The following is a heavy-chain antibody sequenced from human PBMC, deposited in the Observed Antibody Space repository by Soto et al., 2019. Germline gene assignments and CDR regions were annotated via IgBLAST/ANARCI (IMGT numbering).Heavy chain of an antibody. CDR1: GFTVSSNY. D-gene: IGHD3-22*01. CDR3: ARETPPSVYYDSSGDAFDI. J-gene: IGHJ3*02. CDR2: IYSGGST. V-gene: IGHV3-53*01. Sequence: SLRVSWAASGFTVSSNYMSWVRQAPVKGLEWVSVIYSGGSTYYADSVKGRFTISRDNSKNTLYFQMNSLRAEDTAVYYCARETPPSVYYDSSGDAFDIWGQGTMVTVSS.